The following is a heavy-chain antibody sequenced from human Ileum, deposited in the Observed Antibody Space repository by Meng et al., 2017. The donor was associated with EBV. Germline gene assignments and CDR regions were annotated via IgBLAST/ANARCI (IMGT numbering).Heavy chain of an antibody. CDR1: EFIFSNYW. D-gene: IGHD1-14*01. CDR2: IHADGSVT. Sequence: VQLGESGGVLVPPGGSLRLSCATSEFIFSNYWMHWVRQAPGKGLVWVSRIHADGSVTNYADSVKGRFTISRDNAKNTLYLQMNSLRAEDTAVYYCARDLFWNQADYWGQGTLVTVSS. V-gene: IGHV3-74*01. CDR3: ARDLFWNQADY. J-gene: IGHJ4*02.